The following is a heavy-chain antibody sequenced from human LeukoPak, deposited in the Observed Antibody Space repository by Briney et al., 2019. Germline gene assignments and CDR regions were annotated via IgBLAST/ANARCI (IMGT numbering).Heavy chain of an antibody. CDR2: IYYSGST. CDR1: GGSISSYY. J-gene: IGHJ6*03. D-gene: IGHD2-15*01. Sequence: SETLSLTCTVSGGSISSYYWSWIRKPPGKGPERIGYIYYSGSTNYNPSLKSRVTISVDTSKNQFSLKLSSVTAADTAVYYCARVRVAAPFYMAVWGKGTTVTVSS. V-gene: IGHV4-59*01. CDR3: ARVRVAAPFYMAV.